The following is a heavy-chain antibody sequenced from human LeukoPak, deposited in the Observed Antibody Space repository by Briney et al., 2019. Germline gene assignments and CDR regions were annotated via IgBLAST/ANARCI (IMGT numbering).Heavy chain of an antibody. D-gene: IGHD6-19*01. CDR1: GGSISSSSYY. Sequence: PSETLSLTCTVSGGSISSSSYYWGWIRQPPGKGLEWIGSIYYSGSTNYNPSLKSRVTISVDTSKNQFSLKLSSVTAADTAVYYCARPLYSSGWYALDYWGQGTLVTVSS. CDR3: ARPLYSSGWYALDY. CDR2: IYYSGST. J-gene: IGHJ4*02. V-gene: IGHV4-39*07.